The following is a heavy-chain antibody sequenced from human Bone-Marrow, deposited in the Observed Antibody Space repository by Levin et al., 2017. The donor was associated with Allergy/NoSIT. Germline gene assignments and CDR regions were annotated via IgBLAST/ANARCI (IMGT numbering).Heavy chain of an antibody. V-gene: IGHV4-39*01. Sequence: SETLSLTCTVSGGSISSSNYYWGWIRQPPGKGLEWIGSIYDSGSTYYNPSLQSRVTISVDTSKNQFSLKMISVTAADTAVYYCARHYYPTDYMDVWGKGTTVTVSS. D-gene: IGHD3-22*01. CDR2: IYDSGST. J-gene: IGHJ6*03. CDR1: GGSISSSNYY. CDR3: ARHYYPTDYMDV.